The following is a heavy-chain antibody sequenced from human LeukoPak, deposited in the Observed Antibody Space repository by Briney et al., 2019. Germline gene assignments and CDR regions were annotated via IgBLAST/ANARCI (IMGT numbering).Heavy chain of an antibody. V-gene: IGHV3-73*01. J-gene: IGHJ5*02. CDR1: GFIFSDRD. CDR2: IRNKVNNYVT. D-gene: IGHD2/OR15-2a*01. Sequence: GGSLRLSCGASGFIFSDRDTHWVRQASGKGPVWDGRIRNKVNNYVTEYAESVNGRFTLSRDESQSTAYLQMNSLKTEDTALYYCTTDAGLYNWLDPWGQGTLVTVSS. CDR3: TTDAGLYNWLDP.